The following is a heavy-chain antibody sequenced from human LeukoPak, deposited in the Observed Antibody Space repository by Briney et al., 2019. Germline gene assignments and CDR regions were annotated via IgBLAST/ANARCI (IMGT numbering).Heavy chain of an antibody. J-gene: IGHJ6*03. D-gene: IGHD3-22*01. CDR1: GGSISGYS. V-gene: IGHV4-59*01. CDR3: ARDYYDSSGYYYDFYYYYYMDV. Sequence: SETLSLTCTVSGGSISGYSWSWIRQSPGGGLEWIGYIYYSGDTAYNPSLRSRVTMSVDTSKNQLSLQLSSMTTADTAVYYCARDYYDSSGYYYDFYYYYYMDVWGKGTTVTISS. CDR2: IYYSGDT.